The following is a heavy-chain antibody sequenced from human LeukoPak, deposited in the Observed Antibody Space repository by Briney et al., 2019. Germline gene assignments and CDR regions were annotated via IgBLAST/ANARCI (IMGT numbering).Heavy chain of an antibody. J-gene: IGHJ6*03. V-gene: IGHV1-2*02. CDR1: GYTFTGYY. CDR2: INPNSGGT. Sequence: ASVKVSCKASGYTFTGYYMHWVRQAPGQGLEWMGWINPNSGGTNYAQKFQGRVTMTRDMSISTAYMELSRLRSDDTAVYYCARVRGQWLVESYYYYMDVWGKGTTVTVSS. CDR3: ARVRGQWLVESYYYYMDV. D-gene: IGHD6-19*01.